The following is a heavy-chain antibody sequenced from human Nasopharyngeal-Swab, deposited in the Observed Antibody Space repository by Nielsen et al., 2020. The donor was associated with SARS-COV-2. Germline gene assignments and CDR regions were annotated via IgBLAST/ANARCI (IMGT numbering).Heavy chain of an antibody. J-gene: IGHJ6*02. CDR1: GRSVSGHY. D-gene: IGHD3-10*01. Sequence: SETLSLTCSVSGRSVSGHYWSWLRQSPAKGLEWIGDISHSGSANYNLSLKSRVTMSVETSKNQFSLKLSSATAADTAVYYCARHRVLLLWFGENYYYGMDVWGQGTTVTVSS. CDR3: ARHRVLLLWFGENYYYGMDV. V-gene: IGHV4-34*01. CDR2: ISHSGSA.